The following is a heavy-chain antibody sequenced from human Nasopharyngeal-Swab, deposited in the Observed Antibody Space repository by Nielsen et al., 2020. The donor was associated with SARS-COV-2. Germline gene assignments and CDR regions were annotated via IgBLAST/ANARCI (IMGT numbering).Heavy chain of an antibody. J-gene: IGHJ4*02. CDR3: ARGLVMGIFGVVISSKYFDY. D-gene: IGHD3-3*01. Sequence: WIRPPPGKGLEWIGEINHSRSTNYNPSLKSRVTISVDTSKNQFSLKLSSVTAADTAVYYCARGLVMGIFGVVISSKYFDYWGQGTLVTVSS. V-gene: IGHV4-34*01. CDR2: INHSRST.